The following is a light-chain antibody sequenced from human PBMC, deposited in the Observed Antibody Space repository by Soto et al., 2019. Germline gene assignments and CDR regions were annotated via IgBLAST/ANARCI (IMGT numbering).Light chain of an antibody. J-gene: IGKJ4*01. CDR2: GTS. CDR3: QQYNTWPLT. Sequence: EIVMTQSPSTLSESPGEIATLSCRASQSVSSNLAWYQQKRVQAPRLLIYGTSTTATGIPARFSGSCSGTAFTPTISSMQSEDFAVYYCQQYNTWPLTFGGGTKVEIK. CDR1: QSVSSN. V-gene: IGKV3-15*01.